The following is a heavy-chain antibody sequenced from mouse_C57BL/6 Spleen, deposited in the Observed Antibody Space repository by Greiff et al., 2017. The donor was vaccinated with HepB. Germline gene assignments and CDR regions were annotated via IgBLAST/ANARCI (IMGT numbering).Heavy chain of an antibody. CDR2: IYPGDGDT. CDR3: ARSKSGAMDY. V-gene: IGHV1-82*01. J-gene: IGHJ4*01. Sequence: LQESGPELVKPGASVKISCKASGYAFSSSWMNWVKQRPGKGLEWIGRIYPGDGDTNYNGKFKGKATLTADKSSSTAYMQLSSLTSEDSAVYFCARSKSGAMDYWGQGTSVTVSS. CDR1: GYAFSSSW.